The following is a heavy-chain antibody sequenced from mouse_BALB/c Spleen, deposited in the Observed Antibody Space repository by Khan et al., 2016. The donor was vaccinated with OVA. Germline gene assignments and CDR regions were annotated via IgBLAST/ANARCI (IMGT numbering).Heavy chain of an antibody. J-gene: IGHJ2*01. CDR1: GYSITSGYG. Sequence: EVKLLESGPGLVKPSQSLSLTCTVTGYSITSGYGWNWIRQFPGNKLEWMGYISYSGSTNYNPSLKSRISITRDTSKNQFFLQLNSVTTEDTATYYCDRTARIKYWGQGTTLTGSS. D-gene: IGHD1-2*01. V-gene: IGHV3-2*02. CDR2: ISYSGST. CDR3: DRTARIKY.